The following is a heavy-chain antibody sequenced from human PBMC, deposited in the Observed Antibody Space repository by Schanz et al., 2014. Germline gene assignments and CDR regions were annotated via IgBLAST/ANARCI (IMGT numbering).Heavy chain of an antibody. CDR3: AKYRGYYRVSGSYRELEY. J-gene: IGHJ4*02. CDR2: FDAHDGRA. CDR1: GFTFSSYA. V-gene: IGHV3-23*01. Sequence: PGGSLRLSCAASGFTFSSYAMSWVRQAPGKGLEWVSGFDAHDGRAYYADSAKGRFTISRDNSKNTLYLQMNSLRPEDTAVYYCAKYRGYYRVSGSYRELEYWGQGTLVTVSS. D-gene: IGHD3-10*01.